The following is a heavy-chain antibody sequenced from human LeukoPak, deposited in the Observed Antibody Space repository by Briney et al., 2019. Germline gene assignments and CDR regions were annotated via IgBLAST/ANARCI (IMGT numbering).Heavy chain of an antibody. J-gene: IGHJ3*02. Sequence: SETLSLTCAVYGGSFSGYYWSWIRQPPGKGLEWIGEINHSGSTNYNPSLKSRVTISVDTSKNQFSLKLSSVTAADTAVYYCAREGDLVDTAMVPRSYALDIWGQGTMVTVSS. CDR3: AREGDLVDTAMVPRSYALDI. V-gene: IGHV4-34*01. D-gene: IGHD5-18*01. CDR2: INHSGST. CDR1: GGSFSGYY.